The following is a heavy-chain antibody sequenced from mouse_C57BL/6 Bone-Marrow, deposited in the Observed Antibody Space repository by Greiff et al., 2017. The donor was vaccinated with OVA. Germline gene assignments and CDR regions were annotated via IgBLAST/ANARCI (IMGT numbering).Heavy chain of an antibody. CDR3: ARPGRGYFDV. CDR2: IHPNSGST. Sequence: VQLQQSGAELVKPGASVKLSCKASGYTFTSYWMHWVKQRPGQGLEWIGMIHPNSGSTNYNEKFKSKATLTVDKSSSTAYMQLSSLTSEDAAVYYGARPGRGYFDVWGTGTTVTVSS. J-gene: IGHJ1*03. CDR1: GYTFTSYW. D-gene: IGHD3-1*01. V-gene: IGHV1-64*01.